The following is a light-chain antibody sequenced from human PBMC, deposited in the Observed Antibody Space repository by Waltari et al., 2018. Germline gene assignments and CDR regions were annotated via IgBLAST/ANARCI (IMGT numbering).Light chain of an antibody. CDR1: SSDVGSYNY. CDR2: DVT. V-gene: IGLV2-11*01. J-gene: IGLJ1*01. CDR3: CSYAGRYTNYV. Sequence: QSALTQPASVSGSPGQSLTLSCSGTSSDVGSYNYVSWYQQHPGTPPKLLIYDVTKRPPGVSGRFSGSKSGNTASLTISGLQADDEADYYCCSYAGRYTNYVFGSGTKVTVL.